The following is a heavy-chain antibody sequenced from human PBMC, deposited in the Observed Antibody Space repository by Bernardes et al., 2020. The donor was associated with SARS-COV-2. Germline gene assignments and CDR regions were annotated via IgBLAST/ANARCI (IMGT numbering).Heavy chain of an antibody. V-gene: IGHV3-64*02. CDR3: ARDGSVAGNNRLDY. CDR1: GFTFSSYV. D-gene: IGHD6-19*01. CDR2: ISSNGGNT. J-gene: IGHJ4*02. Sequence: GGSLRLSCAASGFTFSSYVMHWVRQAPGKGLESVSAISSNGGNTYYVDSVKGRFTISRDNSRNTLYLQMGSLRAEDMAVYYCARDGSVAGNNRLDYWGQGALVTVSS.